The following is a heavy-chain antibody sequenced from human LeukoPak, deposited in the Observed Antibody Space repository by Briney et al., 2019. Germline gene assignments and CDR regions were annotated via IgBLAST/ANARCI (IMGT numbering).Heavy chain of an antibody. D-gene: IGHD3-22*01. J-gene: IGHJ3*02. CDR2: IYYSGNT. V-gene: IGHV4-39*07. Sequence: PSETLSLTCTVSGGSISSSNYYWGWIRQPPGKGLEWIGSIYYSGNTYNNPSLKSRVTISVDTSKNQFSLKLSSMTAADTAVYYCARVRYYDLTWAFDIWGQGTMVTVSS. CDR1: GGSISSSNYY. CDR3: ARVRYYDLTWAFDI.